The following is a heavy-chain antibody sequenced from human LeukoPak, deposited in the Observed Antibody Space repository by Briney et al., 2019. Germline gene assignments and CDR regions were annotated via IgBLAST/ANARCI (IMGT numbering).Heavy chain of an antibody. V-gene: IGHV4-30-4*01. Sequence: SETLSLTCTVSGGSISSGDYYWSWIRQPPGKGLEWIGYIYYSGSTYYNPSLKSRVTISVDTSKNQFSLKLSSVTAADTAVYYCARESGGATLDPYFDYWGQGTLVTVSS. CDR2: IYYSGST. J-gene: IGHJ4*02. D-gene: IGHD1-26*01. CDR1: GGSISSGDYY. CDR3: ARESGGATLDPYFDY.